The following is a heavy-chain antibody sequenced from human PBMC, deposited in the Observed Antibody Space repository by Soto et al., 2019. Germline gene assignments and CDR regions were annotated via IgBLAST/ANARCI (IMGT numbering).Heavy chain of an antibody. Sequence: QVQLVESGGGVVQPGRPLRLSCAASGFTFSSYAMHWVRQAPGKGLAGVAVISYDGSNKYYPDSLKGRFTISRDTSKNTLYLETNSLRAEDTAGYYCASNTTVTSLYYDYGMAVWGHGPTVTVSS. CDR2: ISYDGSNK. J-gene: IGHJ6*02. V-gene: IGHV3-30-3*01. CDR3: ASNTTVTSLYYDYGMAV. D-gene: IGHD4-17*01. CDR1: GFTFSSYA.